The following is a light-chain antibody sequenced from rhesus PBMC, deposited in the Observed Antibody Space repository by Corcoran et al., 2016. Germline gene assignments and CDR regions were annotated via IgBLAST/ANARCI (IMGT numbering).Light chain of an antibody. J-gene: IGKJ4*01. V-gene: IGKV1-74*01. CDR3: QHGYGTPLT. Sequence: DIQMTQSPSSLSASVGDRVTITCRASENVNNYLNWYQQKPGKAPKLLIYKASTLQSGFPSRFSGSGSGTDYTFTISSLQPEDVATYYCQHGYGTPLTFGGGTKVELK. CDR1: ENVNNY. CDR2: KAS.